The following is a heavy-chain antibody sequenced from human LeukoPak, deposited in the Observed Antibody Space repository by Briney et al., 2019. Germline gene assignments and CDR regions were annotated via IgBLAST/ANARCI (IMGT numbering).Heavy chain of an antibody. Sequence: PGGSLRLSCAASGFTFSSHSMNWVRQAPGKGLEWVSSISTSSSYIYYADSVKGRFTISRDNAKNSLYLQMNSLRAEDTAVYYCARRAGAYSHPYDYWGQGTLVTVSS. CDR1: GFTFSSHS. D-gene: IGHD4/OR15-4a*01. CDR2: ISTSSSYI. V-gene: IGHV3-21*04. J-gene: IGHJ4*02. CDR3: ARRAGAYSHPYDY.